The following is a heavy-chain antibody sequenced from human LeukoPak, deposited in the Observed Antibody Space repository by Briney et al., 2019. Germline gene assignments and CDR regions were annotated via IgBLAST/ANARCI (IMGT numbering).Heavy chain of an antibody. V-gene: IGHV4-31*03. CDR1: GGSISSSAYH. Sequence: SQTLSLTCSVSGGSISSSAYHWSWFRQHPGKGLEWIGYIYYTGRTYYSPSLKSRVTISLDTSKNQFSLQLNSVTPEDTAVYYCARKVATAGKGNFDYWGQGTLVTVSS. CDR3: ARKVATAGKGNFDY. D-gene: IGHD6-13*01. J-gene: IGHJ4*02. CDR2: IYYTGRT.